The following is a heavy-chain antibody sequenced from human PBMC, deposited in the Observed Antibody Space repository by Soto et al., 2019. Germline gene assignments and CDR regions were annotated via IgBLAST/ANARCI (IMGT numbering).Heavy chain of an antibody. CDR2: INAGNGNT. D-gene: IGHD6-19*01. Sequence: QVQLVQSGAEVKKPGASVKVSCKASGYTFTSYAMHWVRQAPGQRLEWMGWINAGNGNTKYSQKFQGRVTITRDTXXSTAYMELSSLRSEDTAVYYCASGSSGWYGHYFDYWDQGTLVTVSS. CDR1: GYTFTSYA. CDR3: ASGSSGWYGHYFDY. V-gene: IGHV1-3*01. J-gene: IGHJ4*02.